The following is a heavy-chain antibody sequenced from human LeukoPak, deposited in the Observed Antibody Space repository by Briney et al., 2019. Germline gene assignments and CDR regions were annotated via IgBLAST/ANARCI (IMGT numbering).Heavy chain of an antibody. J-gene: IGHJ6*03. V-gene: IGHV4-34*01. Sequence: SETLSLTCAVYGVSFSGYYWSWIRQPPGKGLEWIGAINHSGSTNYNPSLKSRVTISIDTSKNQFSLKLSSVTAADTAVYYCARGGGYDFWSGSNYYYYYMEVWDKGTTVTVSS. CDR1: GVSFSGYY. CDR3: ARGGGYDFWSGSNYYYYYMEV. D-gene: IGHD3-3*01. CDR2: INHSGST.